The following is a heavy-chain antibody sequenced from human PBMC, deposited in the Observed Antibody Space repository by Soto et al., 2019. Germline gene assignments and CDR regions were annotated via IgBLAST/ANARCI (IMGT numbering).Heavy chain of an antibody. Sequence: QVQLVQSGAEVRRTGSSVKVSCKASGGSFSYYAFSWVRQGPGQGLEWMGGIIPLFGTTKYAQTFQGRVTITAEESTKIVYMELSSLRSEDTAVYYCAGSGEAYYDVLTGYYKGSWFDPWGQGTLVTVSS. CDR3: AGSGEAYYDVLTGYYKGSWFDP. J-gene: IGHJ5*02. V-gene: IGHV1-69*01. D-gene: IGHD3-9*01. CDR1: GGSFSYYA. CDR2: IIPLFGTT.